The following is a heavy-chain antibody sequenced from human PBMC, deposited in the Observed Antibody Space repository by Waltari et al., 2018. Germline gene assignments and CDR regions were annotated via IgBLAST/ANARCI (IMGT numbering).Heavy chain of an antibody. D-gene: IGHD6-19*01. CDR1: GGSFSGYY. Sequence: QVQLQQWGAGLLKPSETLSLTCAVYGGSFSGYYWSWIRQPPGKGLEWIGEINHSGSTNYNPSLKIRVTISVDTSKNQFSLKLSSVTAADTAVYYCARAGAVAPLYIWGQGTMVTVSS. J-gene: IGHJ3*02. CDR2: INHSGST. CDR3: ARAGAVAPLYI. V-gene: IGHV4-34*01.